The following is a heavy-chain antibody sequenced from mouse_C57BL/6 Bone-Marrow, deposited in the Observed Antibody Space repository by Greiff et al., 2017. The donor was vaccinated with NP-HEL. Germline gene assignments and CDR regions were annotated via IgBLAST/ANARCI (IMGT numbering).Heavy chain of an antibody. CDR2: ISYDGSN. V-gene: IGHV3-6*01. J-gene: IGHJ4*01. D-gene: IGHD2-4*01. CDR3: ARGRLRYAMDY. Sequence: VQLKESGPGLVKPSQSLSLTCSVTGYSITSGYYWNWIRQFPGNKLEWMGYISYDGSNNYNPSLKNRISITRDPSKNQFFLKLNSVTTEDTATYYCARGRLRYAMDYWGQGTSVTVSS. CDR1: GYSITSGYY.